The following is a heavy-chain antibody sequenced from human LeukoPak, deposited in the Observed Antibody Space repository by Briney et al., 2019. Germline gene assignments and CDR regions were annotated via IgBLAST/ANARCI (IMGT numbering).Heavy chain of an antibody. J-gene: IGHJ4*02. V-gene: IGHV3-30*02. D-gene: IGHD6-19*01. CDR3: AKDANSGWSYFDY. CDR1: GFIFSNYG. CDR2: IRYDGSIE. Sequence: GGSLRLSCAVSGFIFSNYGMHWVRQAPGKGLEGVAFIRYDGSIEYYADSVKGRFTISRDKPKNTLYLQMNSLRAEDTAVYYCAKDANSGWSYFDYWGQGTLVTVSS.